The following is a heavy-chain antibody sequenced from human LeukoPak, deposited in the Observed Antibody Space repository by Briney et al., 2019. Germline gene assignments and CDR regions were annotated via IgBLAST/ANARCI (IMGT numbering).Heavy chain of an antibody. V-gene: IGHV3-23*01. CDR1: GFTFSIYA. Sequence: GGSLRLSCAASGFTFSIYAMTWVRQAPGKGLEWVSSISGSGGSANYADSVQGRFTISRDNSKNTLYLQMNSLGAEDTALYYCANHLSSGWYYFDYWGQGTLVTVSS. D-gene: IGHD6-19*01. CDR3: ANHLSSGWYYFDY. J-gene: IGHJ4*02. CDR2: ISGSGGSA.